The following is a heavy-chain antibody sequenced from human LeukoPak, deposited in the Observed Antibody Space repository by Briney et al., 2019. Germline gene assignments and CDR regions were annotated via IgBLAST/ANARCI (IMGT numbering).Heavy chain of an antibody. CDR2: IRSKAYGGTT. CDR1: GFTFGDYA. D-gene: IGHD7-27*01. Sequence: GGSLRLSRTASGFTFGDYAMSWFRQAPGKGLEWVGFIRSKAYGGTTEYAASVKGRFTISRDDSKSIAYLQMNSLKTGDTAVYYCTRRVGANWGPYYFDYWGQGTLVTVSS. CDR3: TRRVGANWGPYYFDY. V-gene: IGHV3-49*03. J-gene: IGHJ4*02.